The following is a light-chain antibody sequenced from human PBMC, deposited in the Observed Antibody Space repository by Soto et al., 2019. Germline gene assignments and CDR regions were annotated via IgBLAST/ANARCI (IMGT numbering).Light chain of an antibody. Sequence: DIQMTQSPSSLSTSVGDRVSITCRASQSIGNYLNWYQQKPGKVPKLRIYAASRLQSGVPSRFSGSGSGTDFTHTISSLQTEDFATYFCQQSYITPWTFGQGTKVEI. J-gene: IGKJ1*01. V-gene: IGKV1-39*01. CDR1: QSIGNY. CDR3: QQSYITPWT. CDR2: AAS.